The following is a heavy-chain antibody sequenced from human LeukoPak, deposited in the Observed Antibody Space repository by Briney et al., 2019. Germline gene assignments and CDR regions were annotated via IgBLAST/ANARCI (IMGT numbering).Heavy chain of an antibody. CDR3: ARQSIPRYSSSWYYFDY. D-gene: IGHD6-13*01. J-gene: IGHJ4*02. CDR1: GFTFSSYA. V-gene: IGHV3-30*04. CDR2: ISYDESNK. Sequence: GRSLRLSCAASGFTFSSYAMHWVRQAPGKGLEWVALISYDESNKHCADSVKGRFTISRDNSKNTLYLQMNSLRAEDTAVYYCARQSIPRYSSSWYYFDYWGQGTLVTVSS.